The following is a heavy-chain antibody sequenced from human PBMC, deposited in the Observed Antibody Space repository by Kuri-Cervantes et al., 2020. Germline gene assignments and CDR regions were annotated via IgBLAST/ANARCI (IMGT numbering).Heavy chain of an antibody. CDR1: GGSISSYY. J-gene: IGHJ4*02. CDR2: IYTIGST. V-gene: IGHV4-4*07. Sequence: SETLSLTCTVSGGSISSYYWRWIRHPAGKGLEWIGRIYTIGSTNYNPYLTSRVTMSVDTSKNQFSLKLSSVTAADTAVYYCARGYYDSSGYTFDYWGQGTLVTVSS. D-gene: IGHD3-22*01. CDR3: ARGYYDSSGYTFDY.